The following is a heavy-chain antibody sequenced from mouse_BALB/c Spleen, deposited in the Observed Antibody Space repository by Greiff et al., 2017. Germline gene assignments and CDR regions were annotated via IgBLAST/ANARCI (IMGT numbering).Heavy chain of an antibody. V-gene: IGHV1S81*02. D-gene: IGHD2-10*02. CDR3: TRKGPLVYFDY. Sequence: QVQLQQSGAELVKPGASVKLSCKASGYTFTSYYMYWVKQRPGQGLEWIGEINPSNGGTNFNEKFKSKATLTVDKSSSTAYMQLSSLTSEDSAVYYCTRKGPLVYFDYWGQGTTLTVSS. CDR1: GYTFTSYY. CDR2: INPSNGGT. J-gene: IGHJ2*01.